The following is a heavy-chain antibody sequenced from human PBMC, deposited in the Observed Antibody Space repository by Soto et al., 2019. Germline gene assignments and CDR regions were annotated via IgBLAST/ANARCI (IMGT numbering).Heavy chain of an antibody. CDR2: IYYMGST. J-gene: IGHJ6*02. D-gene: IGHD2-2*01. CDR1: GGSISGYY. CDR3: ASQQLLTCHYSLYX. V-gene: IGHV4-59*01. Sequence: LARTCNVSGGSISGYYWSWIRQAPGKGLEYIGYIYYMGSTNYNPSITSRVTMSVDTSRKQFNLTLNSVTAADPAVYYCASQQLLTCHYSLYXWGQGTSVTVS.